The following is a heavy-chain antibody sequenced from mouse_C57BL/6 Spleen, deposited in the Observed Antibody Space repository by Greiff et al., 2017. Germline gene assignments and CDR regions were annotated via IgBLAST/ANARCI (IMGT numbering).Heavy chain of an antibody. Sequence: QVQLKESGPGLVAPSQSLSITCTVSGFSLTSYGVHWVRQPPGKGLEWLVVLWSDGSTTYNSALKSRLSISKANSKSQVFLKMNSLQTDDTAMYYCASHGSLYGWGYFDVWGTGTTVTVSS. D-gene: IGHD1-2*01. V-gene: IGHV2-6*03. CDR3: ASHGSLYGWGYFDV. CDR1: GFSLTSYG. J-gene: IGHJ1*03. CDR2: LWSDGST.